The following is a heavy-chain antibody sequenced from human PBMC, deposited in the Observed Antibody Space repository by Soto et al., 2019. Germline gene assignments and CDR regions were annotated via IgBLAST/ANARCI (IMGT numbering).Heavy chain of an antibody. D-gene: IGHD1-1*01. CDR1: GFTFSSYA. CDR2: ISGSGGST. Sequence: GGSLRLSCAASGFTFSSYAMSWVRQAPGKGLEWVSAISGSGGSTYYADSVKGRFTISRDNSKNTLYLQMNSLRAEDTAVYYCAKVAGLLDKVHYYYGMDVWGQGTTVTVSS. CDR3: AKVAGLLDKVHYYYGMDV. J-gene: IGHJ6*02. V-gene: IGHV3-23*01.